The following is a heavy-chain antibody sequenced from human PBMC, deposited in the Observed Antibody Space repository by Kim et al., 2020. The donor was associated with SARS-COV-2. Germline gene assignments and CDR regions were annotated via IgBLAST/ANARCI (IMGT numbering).Heavy chain of an antibody. CDR2: IYWDDDK. D-gene: IGHD1-1*01. J-gene: IGHJ4*02. CDR1: GFSLTTSGVG. CDR3: AHRPKNTGSLDY. Sequence: SGPTLVNPTQTLTLTCTFSGFSLTTSGVGVGWIRQPPGKSLQWLAFIYWDDDKRYSPSLKNRLTITKDTSKNQVVLTVTNMDPVHTATYYCAHRPKNTGSLDYWGQGTLVTVSS. V-gene: IGHV2-5*02.